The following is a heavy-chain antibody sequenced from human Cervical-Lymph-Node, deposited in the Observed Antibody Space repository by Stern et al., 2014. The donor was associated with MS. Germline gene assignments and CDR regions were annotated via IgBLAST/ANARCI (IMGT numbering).Heavy chain of an antibody. V-gene: IGHV3-30*04. D-gene: IGHD1-26*01. CDR3: AKGGSGSYLD. J-gene: IGHJ4*02. Sequence: DQLVESGGDVVQPGRSLRLSCAASGFVFRRYALHWVRQAPGKGLEWVALISYDGRDKYYTDSVKGRFTVSRDNSNNTVDLEMNSLRLEDTAVYYCAKGGSGSYLDWGQGSLVTVSS. CDR1: GFVFRRYA. CDR2: ISYDGRDK.